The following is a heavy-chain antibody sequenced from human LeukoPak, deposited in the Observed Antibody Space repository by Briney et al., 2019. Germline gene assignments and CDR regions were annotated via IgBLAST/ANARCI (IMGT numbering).Heavy chain of an antibody. CDR2: IYSGGST. D-gene: IGHD6-19*01. CDR1: GFTVSSNY. Sequence: PGGSLRLSCAASGFTVSSNYMGWVRQAPGKGLEWVSVIYSGGSTYYADSVKGRLTISRDNSKNTLYLQMNSLRAEDTAVYYCARGRGSSGWLYYFDYWGQGTLVTVSS. V-gene: IGHV3-53*01. CDR3: ARGRGSSGWLYYFDY. J-gene: IGHJ4*02.